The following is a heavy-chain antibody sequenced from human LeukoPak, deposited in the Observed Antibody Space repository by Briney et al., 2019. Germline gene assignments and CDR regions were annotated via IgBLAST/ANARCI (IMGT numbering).Heavy chain of an antibody. Sequence: TSETLSLTCTVSGGSISSSSYYWGWIRQPPGKGLEWIGSIYYSGSTYYNPSLKSRVTISVDTSKNQFSLKLSSVTAADTAVYYCARDRGYSYGYRLDWRNRKFDPWGQGTLVTVSS. CDR2: IYYSGST. CDR1: GGSISSSSYY. D-gene: IGHD5-18*01. V-gene: IGHV4-39*07. J-gene: IGHJ5*02. CDR3: ARDRGYSYGYRLDWRNRKFDP.